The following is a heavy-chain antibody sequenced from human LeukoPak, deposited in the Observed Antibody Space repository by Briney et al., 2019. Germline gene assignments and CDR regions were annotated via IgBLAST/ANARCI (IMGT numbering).Heavy chain of an antibody. Sequence: AASVKVSCKASGYTFSGYYIFWVRRAPGQGLEWMGWINPNSGGTNYAPEFQGRLTMTRDTSITTAYMKLSTLRSDDTAVYYCALIGDHAWFDPWGQGTLVTVSS. CDR1: GYTFSGYY. V-gene: IGHV1-2*02. J-gene: IGHJ5*02. CDR2: INPNSGGT. D-gene: IGHD3-10*01. CDR3: ALIGDHAWFDP.